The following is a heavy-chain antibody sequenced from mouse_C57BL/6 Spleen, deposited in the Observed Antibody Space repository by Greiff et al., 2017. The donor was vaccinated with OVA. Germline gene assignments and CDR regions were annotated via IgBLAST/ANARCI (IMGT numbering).Heavy chain of an antibody. J-gene: IGHJ3*01. V-gene: IGHV14-4*01. CDR2: IDPENGDT. Sequence: VQLQQSGAELVRPGASVKLSCTASGFNIKDDYMHWVKQRPEQGLEWIGWIDPENGDTESASKFQGKATITADTSSNTAYLQLSSLTSEDTAVYYCTTRGYYDYDWFAYWGQGTLVTVSA. CDR3: TTRGYYDYDWFAY. D-gene: IGHD2-4*01. CDR1: GFNIKDDY.